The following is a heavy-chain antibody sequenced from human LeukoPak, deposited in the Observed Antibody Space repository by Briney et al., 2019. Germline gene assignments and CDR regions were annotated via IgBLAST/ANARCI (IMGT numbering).Heavy chain of an antibody. CDR2: IGHDGKYL. D-gene: IGHD3-10*01. V-gene: IGHV3-33*08. J-gene: IGHJ4*02. CDR3: ARDFGVGRYFDY. Sequence: GSLRLSCAASGFTFSSYEMNWVRQAPGKGLEWVGVIGHDGKYLKYVDSVRGRFTMSRDNSRNTLDLQMNGLRLEDTALYYCARDFGVGRYFDYCGQGTLVTVSS. CDR1: GFTFSSYE.